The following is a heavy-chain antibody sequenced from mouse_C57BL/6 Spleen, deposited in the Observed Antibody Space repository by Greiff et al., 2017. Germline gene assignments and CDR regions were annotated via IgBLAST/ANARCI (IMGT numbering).Heavy chain of an antibody. D-gene: IGHD1-1*01. CDR2: IDPENGDT. V-gene: IGHV14-4*01. Sequence: EVQLQQSGAELVRPGASVKLSCTASGFNIKDDYMHWVKQRPEQGLEWIGWIDPENGDTEYASKFQGKATITADTSSNTAYLQLSSLTSEDTAVYYCTTWGNYGSSYGVWGQGTLVTVSA. J-gene: IGHJ3*01. CDR1: GFNIKDDY. CDR3: TTWGNYGSSYGV.